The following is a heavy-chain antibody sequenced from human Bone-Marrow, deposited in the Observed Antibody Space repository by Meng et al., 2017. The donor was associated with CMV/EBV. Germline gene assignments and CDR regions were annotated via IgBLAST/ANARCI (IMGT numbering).Heavy chain of an antibody. CDR3: ARVDRITIFGVVMDDAFDI. CDR1: GGSVSNTRYY. Sequence: SETLSLTCTVSGGSVSNTRYYWSWIRQPPGQGLEWIGYIYYSGSTYYNPSLKSRVTISVDTSKNQFSLKLSSVTAADTAVYYCARVDRITIFGVVMDDAFDIWGQGTMVTVSS. CDR2: IYYSGST. J-gene: IGHJ3*02. D-gene: IGHD3-3*01. V-gene: IGHV4-31*03.